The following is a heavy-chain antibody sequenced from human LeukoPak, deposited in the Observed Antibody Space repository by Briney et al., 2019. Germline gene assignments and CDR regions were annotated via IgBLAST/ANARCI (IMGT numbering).Heavy chain of an antibody. CDR3: ASAMVRGVIHL. CDR1: GFTFSSYW. D-gene: IGHD3-10*01. V-gene: IGHV4-59*01. Sequence: GSLRLSCAASGFTFSSYWMSWVRQAPGKGLEWIGYIYYSGSTNYNPSLKSRVTISVDTSKNQFSLKLSSVTAADTAVYYCASAMVRGVIHLWGQGTLVTVSS. CDR2: IYYSGST. J-gene: IGHJ5*02.